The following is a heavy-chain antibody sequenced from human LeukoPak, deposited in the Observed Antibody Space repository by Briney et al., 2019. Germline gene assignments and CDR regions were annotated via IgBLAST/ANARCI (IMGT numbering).Heavy chain of an antibody. Sequence: SGTLSLTCAVSGGSISSSNWWSWVRQPPGKGLEWIGEIYHSGSTNYSPSLKSRITVLVDTSKNQFSLNLSSVTAADTAVYFCARGSNSVAYWGQGTLVTVSS. CDR1: GGSISSSNW. V-gene: IGHV4-4*02. D-gene: IGHD4-23*01. CDR3: ARGSNSVAY. CDR2: IYHSGST. J-gene: IGHJ4*02.